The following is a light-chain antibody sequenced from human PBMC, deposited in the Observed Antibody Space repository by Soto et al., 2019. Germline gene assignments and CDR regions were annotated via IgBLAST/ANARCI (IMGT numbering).Light chain of an antibody. CDR3: QQYGRSPFT. J-gene: IGKJ3*01. CDR1: QSVSSNY. Sequence: MVLTQSPATLSLSPLETATLVCRASQSVSSNYVAWFHQKPGQAPRLLIYGASSRATGVPDRFSASGSGTDFTLTISRLEPEDFAVYYCQQYGRSPFTFGPGTKVDI. CDR2: GAS. V-gene: IGKV3-20*01.